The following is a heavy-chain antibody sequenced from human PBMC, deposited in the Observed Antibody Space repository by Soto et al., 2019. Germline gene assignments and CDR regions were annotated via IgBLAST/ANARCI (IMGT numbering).Heavy chain of an antibody. CDR1: GGSLSDYY. CDR3: ARDQGRGRTDA. Sequence: SETLSLTCAVYGGSLSDYYWSWIRQPPGKGLEWIGEINHSGSTNYNPSLKSRVTISVDTSKNQFSLKLSSVTAADTAVYYCARDQGRGRTDAWGQGSLVTVSS. D-gene: IGHD3-10*01. CDR2: INHSGST. V-gene: IGHV4-34*01. J-gene: IGHJ5*02.